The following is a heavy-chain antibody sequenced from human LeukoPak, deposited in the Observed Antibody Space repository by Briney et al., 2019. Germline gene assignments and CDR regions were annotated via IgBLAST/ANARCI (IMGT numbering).Heavy chain of an antibody. CDR2: IYYSGST. J-gene: IGHJ1*01. CDR3: ARHDVAGATTDYFQH. D-gene: IGHD1-26*01. Sequence: SQSLSPTCTVSGGSISSYYWGWIRHPPGKGPEWIWYIYYSGSTRYNPSPKSRVTISVDTSKNQISLKLGSVTAADTAVYYCARHDVAGATTDYFQHWGQGTLVTVSS. V-gene: IGHV4-59*08. CDR1: GGSISSYY.